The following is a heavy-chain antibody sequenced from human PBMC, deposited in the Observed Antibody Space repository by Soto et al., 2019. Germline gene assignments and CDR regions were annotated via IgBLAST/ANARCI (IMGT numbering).Heavy chain of an antibody. D-gene: IGHD1-26*01. Sequence: GESLKISCKCSGYSFTTSWIGWVRQMPGKGLEWMGIIYPSDSDTRYSPSFQGQVTISADKSINTAYLQWSSLKASDTAMYFCAKTWEYYYMDVWGKGTTVTVSS. CDR2: IYPSDSDT. V-gene: IGHV5-51*01. J-gene: IGHJ6*03. CDR3: AKTWEYYYMDV. CDR1: GYSFTTSW.